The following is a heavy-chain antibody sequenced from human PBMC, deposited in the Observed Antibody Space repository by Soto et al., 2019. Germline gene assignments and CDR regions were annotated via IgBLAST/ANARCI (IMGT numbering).Heavy chain of an antibody. CDR2: INHSGST. V-gene: IGHV4-34*01. J-gene: IGHJ4*02. D-gene: IGHD3-22*01. Sequence: SETLSLTCAVYGGSFSGYYWSWIRQPPGKGLEWIGEINHSGSTNYNPSLKSRVTISVDTSKNQFSLKLSSVTAADTAVYYCARFYFVSSGYYYYFDYWGQGTLVSVS. CDR3: ARFYFVSSGYYYYFDY. CDR1: GGSFSGYY.